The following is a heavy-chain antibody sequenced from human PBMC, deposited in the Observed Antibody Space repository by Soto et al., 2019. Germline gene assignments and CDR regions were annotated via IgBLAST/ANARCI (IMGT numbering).Heavy chain of an antibody. CDR2: ISGSGGST. CDR3: AKDSSGWYYFDY. J-gene: IGHJ4*02. CDR1: GFTFSSYA. Sequence: PGGSLRLSCTASGFTFSSYAMSWVRQAPGKGLEWVSAISGSGGSTYYADSVKGRFTISRDNSKNTLYLQMNSLRAEDTAVYYCAKDSSGWYYFDYWGQGTLVTVSS. D-gene: IGHD6-19*01. V-gene: IGHV3-23*01.